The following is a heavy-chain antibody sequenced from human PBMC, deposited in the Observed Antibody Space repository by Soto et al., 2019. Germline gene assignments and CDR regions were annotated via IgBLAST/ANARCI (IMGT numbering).Heavy chain of an antibody. V-gene: IGHV4-30-2*01. J-gene: IGHJ4*02. CDR3: ASSHAGAHITAAVH. CDR1: GGSISSGGYS. CDR2: IYHSGST. D-gene: IGHD6-13*01. Sequence: QLQLQESGSGLVKPSQTLSLTCAVSGGSISSGGYSWNWFRQPSGKGLEWIGYIYHSGSTYYNPSLKSRVTISVDRSKNQFSLKLSSVTAADTAVYYCASSHAGAHITAAVHWGQGTLVTVSS.